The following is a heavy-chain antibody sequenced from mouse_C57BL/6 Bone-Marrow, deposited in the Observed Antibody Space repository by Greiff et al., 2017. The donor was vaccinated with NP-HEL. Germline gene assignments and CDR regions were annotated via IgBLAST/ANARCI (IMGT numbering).Heavy chain of an antibody. V-gene: IGHV1-55*01. Sequence: VKVVESGAELVKPGASVKMSCKASGYTFTSYWITWVKQRPGQGLEWIGDIYPGSGSTNYNEKFKSKATLTVDTSSSTAYMQLSSLTSEDSAVYYCASGTDFDYWGQGTTLTVSS. J-gene: IGHJ2*01. CDR1: GYTFTSYW. CDR3: ASGTDFDY. CDR2: IYPGSGST.